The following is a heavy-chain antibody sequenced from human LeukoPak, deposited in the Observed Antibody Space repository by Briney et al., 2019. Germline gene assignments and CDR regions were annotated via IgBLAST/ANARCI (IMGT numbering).Heavy chain of an antibody. J-gene: IGHJ5*02. CDR2: INAGNGNT. V-gene: IGHV1-3*01. D-gene: IGHD6-19*01. Sequence: ASVKVSCKASGYTSTSYAMHWVRQAPGQRLEWMGWINAGNGNTKYSQKFQGRVTITRDTSASTAYMELSSLRSEDTAVYYCARGPGYSSGFNWFDPWGQGTLVTVSS. CDR3: ARGPGYSSGFNWFDP. CDR1: GYTSTSYA.